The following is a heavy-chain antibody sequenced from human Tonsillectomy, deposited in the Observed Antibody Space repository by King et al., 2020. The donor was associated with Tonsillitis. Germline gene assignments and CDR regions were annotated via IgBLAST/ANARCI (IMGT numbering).Heavy chain of an antibody. CDR1: GYTFTSYY. D-gene: IGHD3-22*01. Sequence: QLVQSGAEVKKPGASVKVSCKASGYTFTSYYIHWVRQAPGQGLEWMGIINPSGGSTSYAQKFQGRVTMTRDTSTSTVYMELSSLRSEETAVYYCARDSSPGSYYDSSGYLDYWGQGTLVTVSS. CDR3: ARDSSPGSYYDSSGYLDY. J-gene: IGHJ4*02. CDR2: INPSGGST. V-gene: IGHV1-46*03.